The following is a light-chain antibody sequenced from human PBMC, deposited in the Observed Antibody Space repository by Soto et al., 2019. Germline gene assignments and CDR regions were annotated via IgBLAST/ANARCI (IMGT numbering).Light chain of an antibody. Sequence: DIQMTQSPSTLSASVGDRVTIACRASQSISSWLAWYQQKPGKAPKLLIYDASSLESGVPSRFSGRGSGTEFTLTISSLQPDDFATYYCQQYNSYWTFGRGTQVDIX. CDR1: QSISSW. CDR3: QQYNSYWT. CDR2: DAS. J-gene: IGKJ1*01. V-gene: IGKV1-5*01.